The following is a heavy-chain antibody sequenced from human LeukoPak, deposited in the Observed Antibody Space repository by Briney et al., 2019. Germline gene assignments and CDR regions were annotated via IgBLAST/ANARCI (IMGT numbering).Heavy chain of an antibody. CDR3: AREIFGSGSYPGF. CDR1: GFAFNTYA. Sequence: GGSLRPSCAASGFAFNTYAMHWVRQAPGQGLEWVALIWHDGSHKFYSNSVRGQFTISRDNSKNTVSLQMNNLRPEDTAVYYCAREIFGSGSYPGFWGQGTLVTVSS. D-gene: IGHD3-10*01. V-gene: IGHV3-33*01. J-gene: IGHJ4*02. CDR2: IWHDGSHK.